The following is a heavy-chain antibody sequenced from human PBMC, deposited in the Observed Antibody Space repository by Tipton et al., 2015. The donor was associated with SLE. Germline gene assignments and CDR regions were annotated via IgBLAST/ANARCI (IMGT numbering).Heavy chain of an antibody. Sequence: QLVQSGAEVKKPGASVKVSCKASGYTFTSYDINWVRQATGQGLEWMGWMNPNSGNTGYAQKFQGRVTMTRNTSTSTAYMELRSLRSDDTAVYYCASRPYSSSPNAFDIWGQGTMVTVSS. D-gene: IGHD6-6*01. CDR3: ASRPYSSSPNAFDI. CDR1: GYTFTSYD. CDR2: MNPNSGNT. V-gene: IGHV1-8*01. J-gene: IGHJ3*02.